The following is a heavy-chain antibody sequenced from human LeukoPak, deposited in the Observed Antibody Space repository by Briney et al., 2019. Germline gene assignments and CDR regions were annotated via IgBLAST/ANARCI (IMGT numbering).Heavy chain of an antibody. CDR3: AKDFIGYFDY. Sequence: PGGSLRLSCAASGFTFSIYWMTWVRQAPRKGLEWVANIKQDGSEKYYVDSVKGRFTISRDNAKNSLFLQMNSLRAEDTAVYYCAKDFIGYFDYWGQGTLVTVSS. V-gene: IGHV3-7*03. J-gene: IGHJ4*02. D-gene: IGHD3-10*01. CDR1: GFTFSIYW. CDR2: IKQDGSEK.